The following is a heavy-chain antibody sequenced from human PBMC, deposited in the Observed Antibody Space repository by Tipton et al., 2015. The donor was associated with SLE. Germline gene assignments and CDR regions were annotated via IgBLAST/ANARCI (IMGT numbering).Heavy chain of an antibody. CDR3: ARESGLAVLGDH. CDR2: ISTQSNYI. J-gene: IGHJ4*02. D-gene: IGHD6-19*01. V-gene: IGHV3-21*06. Sequence: SLRLSCEASGFTFSGHTMNWVRQAPGKGLEWVASISTQSNYIYYGDSLKGRFTVSRDNAKNSLYLQLNNLRVDDTAVYYCARESGLAVLGDHWGQGTLVTVSS. CDR1: GFTFSGHT.